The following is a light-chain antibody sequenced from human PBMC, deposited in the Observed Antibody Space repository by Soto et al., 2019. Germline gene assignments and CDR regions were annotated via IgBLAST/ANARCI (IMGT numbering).Light chain of an antibody. CDR1: QSISSW. CDR3: QQYNRQCT. CDR2: KAS. Sequence: DIQMTQSPSTLSASVGDRVTITGRASQSISSWLAWYPQKPGRAPKLLLYKASSLESGVPSRFSGSGSGTEFTLTISSLQPDDLATDYCQQYNRQCTFGQGTKVEFK. V-gene: IGKV1-5*03. J-gene: IGKJ1*01.